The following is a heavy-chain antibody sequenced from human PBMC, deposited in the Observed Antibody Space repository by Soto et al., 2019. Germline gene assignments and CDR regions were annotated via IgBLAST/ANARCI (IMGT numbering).Heavy chain of an antibody. CDR2: IYYSGST. D-gene: IGHD5-12*01. CDR3: ARDRGHNSGYPIFDY. J-gene: IGHJ4*02. CDR1: GGSVSSGSYY. Sequence: SETLSLTCTVSGGSVSSGSYYWSWIRQPPGKGLEWIGYIYYSGSTNYNPSLKSRVTISVDTSKNQFSLKLSSVTAADTAVYYCARDRGHNSGYPIFDYWGQGTLVT. V-gene: IGHV4-61*01.